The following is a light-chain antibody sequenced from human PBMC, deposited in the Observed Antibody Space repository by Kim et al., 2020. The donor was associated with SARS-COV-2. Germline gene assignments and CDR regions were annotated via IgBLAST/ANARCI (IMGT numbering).Light chain of an antibody. J-gene: IGLJ3*02. CDR3: QAWDSSIEGV. CDR2: QDS. V-gene: IGLV3-1*01. CDR1: KLGDKY. Sequence: SYELTQPPSVSVSPGQTASITCSGDKLGDKYACWYQQNPGQSPVLVIYQDSKRPSGIPERFSGSNSGNTATLTISGTQAMDEADYYCQAWDSSIEGVFGGGTQLTVL.